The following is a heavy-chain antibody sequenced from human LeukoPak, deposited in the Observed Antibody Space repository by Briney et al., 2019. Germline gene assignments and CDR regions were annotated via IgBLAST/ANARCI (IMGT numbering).Heavy chain of an antibody. CDR3: AGDSTAADFDY. V-gene: IGHV1-69*13. CDR1: GGTFSSYA. CDR2: IIPIFGTA. D-gene: IGHD2-2*01. J-gene: IGHJ4*02. Sequence: GASVKVSCKASGGTFSSYAISWVRQAPGQGLEWMGGIIPIFGTANYAQKFQGRVTITADESTSTAYMELSSLRSGDTAVYYCAGDSTAADFDYWGQGTLVTVSS.